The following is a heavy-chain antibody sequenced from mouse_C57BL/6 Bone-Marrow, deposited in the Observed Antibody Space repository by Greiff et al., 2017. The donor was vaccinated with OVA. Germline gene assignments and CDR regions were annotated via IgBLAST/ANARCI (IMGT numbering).Heavy chain of an antibody. V-gene: IGHV5-17*01. CDR2: ISSGSSTI. CDR3: ARPGYYGSSPFDY. D-gene: IGHD1-1*01. J-gene: IGHJ2*01. Sequence: EVKVVESGGGLVKPGGSLKLSCAASGFTFSDYGMHWVRQAPEKGLEWVAYISSGSSTIYYADTLKGRFTISRDNAKNTLFLQMTSLRSEDTAMYYCARPGYYGSSPFDYWGQGTTLTVSS. CDR1: GFTFSDYG.